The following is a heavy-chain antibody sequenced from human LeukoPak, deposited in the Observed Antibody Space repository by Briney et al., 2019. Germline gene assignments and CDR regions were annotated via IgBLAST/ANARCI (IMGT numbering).Heavy chain of an antibody. D-gene: IGHD4-23*01. CDR3: AKARFDGGDFDY. V-gene: IGHV3-30*18. J-gene: IGHJ4*01. Sequence: GGSLRLSCAASGFTFSSYGMHWVRQAPGKGLEWVALISYDGNNKYYVDSVKGRFTISRDNSRNTLYLLLNSLRAEDTAVYYCAKARFDGGDFDYWGQGTRSPSPQ. CDR2: ISYDGNNK. CDR1: GFTFSSYG.